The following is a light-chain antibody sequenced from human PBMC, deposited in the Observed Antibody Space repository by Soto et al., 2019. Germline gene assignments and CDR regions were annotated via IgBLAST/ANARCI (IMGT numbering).Light chain of an antibody. CDR1: SSNIGSNT. V-gene: IGLV1-44*01. J-gene: IGLJ1*01. CDR3: AAWDARLNGYV. Sequence: QSVLPRPPPTSHTPGQRVTIHSSGSSSNIGSNTVNWYQQLPGTAPKLLIYSTNQRPSGVPDRFSGSKSGTSAPLAISGLQSADEADYYCAAWDARLNGYVFGPRSKVTVL. CDR2: STN.